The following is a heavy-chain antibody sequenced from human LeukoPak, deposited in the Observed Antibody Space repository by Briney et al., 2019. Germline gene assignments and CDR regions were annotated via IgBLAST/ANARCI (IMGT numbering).Heavy chain of an antibody. Sequence: VASVKVSCKVSGYTLTELSMHWVRQAPGKGLEWMGGFDPEDGETIYAQKFQGRVTMTEDTSTDTAYMELSSLRSEDTAVYYCATVSPWNGPPYFDYWGQGTLVTVSS. CDR3: ATVSPWNGPPYFDY. V-gene: IGHV1-24*01. J-gene: IGHJ4*02. D-gene: IGHD1-1*01. CDR2: FDPEDGET. CDR1: GYTLTELS.